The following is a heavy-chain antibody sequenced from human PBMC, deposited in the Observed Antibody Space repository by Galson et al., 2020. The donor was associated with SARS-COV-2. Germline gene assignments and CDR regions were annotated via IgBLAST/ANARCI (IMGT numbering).Heavy chain of an antibody. V-gene: IGHV3-33*01. Sequence: GGSLRLSCTASGFTFSNSDIHWVRQAPGKGLEWVAVVYYDGSNKYYADSVKGRFTVSRDNSRDTVFLQMSSLRVEDTAVYFCARGAWKLDGTVISHFWYFDFWGRGTLVTVSS. CDR3: ARGAWKLDGTVISHFWYFDF. J-gene: IGHJ2*01. CDR1: GFTFSNSD. D-gene: IGHD3-10*01. CDR2: VYYDGSNK.